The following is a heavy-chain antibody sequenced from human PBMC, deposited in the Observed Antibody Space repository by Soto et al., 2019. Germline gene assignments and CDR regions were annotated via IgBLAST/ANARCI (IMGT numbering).Heavy chain of an antibody. CDR2: INANAIDT. J-gene: IGHJ4*02. CDR1: GFILGNHG. Sequence: XGSLNLSCTASGFILGNHGMTWVRQAPGRALEWVSTINANAIDTHYADSMKGRFTISRDNSKSTLDLQMNSLRAEDTAIYYCVSWVSAHFDFWVQEPLVTV. D-gene: IGHD2-8*01. V-gene: IGHV3-23*01. CDR3: VSWVSAHFDF.